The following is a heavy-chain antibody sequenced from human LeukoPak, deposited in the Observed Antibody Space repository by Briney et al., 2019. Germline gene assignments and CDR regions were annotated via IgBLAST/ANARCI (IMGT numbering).Heavy chain of an antibody. Sequence: GGSLRLSCAASGFTFSSYAMSWVRQAPGKGLEWVSGIKGRFIISRDNSKNTLYLQVNSLRAEDTAEYYCARHYDKSALRYFDYWGQGTLAIVSS. CDR2: I. J-gene: IGHJ4*02. CDR3: ARHYDKSALRYFDY. V-gene: IGHV3-23*01. CDR1: GFTFSSYA. D-gene: IGHD3-22*01.